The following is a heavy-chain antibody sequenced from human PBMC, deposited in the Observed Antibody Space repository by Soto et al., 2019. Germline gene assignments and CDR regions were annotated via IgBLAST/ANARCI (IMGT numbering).Heavy chain of an antibody. CDR2: IIPIFGTA. Sequence: QVQLVQSGAEVKKPGSSVKVSCKASGGTFSSYAISWVRQAPGQGLEWMGGIIPIFGTANYAQKFQGRGTITADESTSTAYTELSSLRSEDTAVYYCARRYSSSSKTSNWFDPWGQGTLVTVSS. D-gene: IGHD6-6*01. CDR1: GGTFSSYA. J-gene: IGHJ5*02. V-gene: IGHV1-69*01. CDR3: ARRYSSSSKTSNWFDP.